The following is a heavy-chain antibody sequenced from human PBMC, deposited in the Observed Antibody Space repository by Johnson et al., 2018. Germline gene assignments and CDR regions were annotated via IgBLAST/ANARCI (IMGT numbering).Heavy chain of an antibody. J-gene: IGHJ6*02. CDR2: ISYDGVNT. V-gene: IGHV3-30-3*01. D-gene: IGHD6-6*01. CDR3: ARDLYSSSSAWNHGMDV. CDR1: GFTLSDHA. Sequence: QVQLVQSGGGVVRPGTSLKLSCAASGFTLSDHAIHWVRQTPGRGLESVAVISYDGVNTYYGDSVKGRFSISRDNSKGNVYLELNSLRIEDTAVYYCARDLYSSSSAWNHGMDVWGQGTTVIVSS.